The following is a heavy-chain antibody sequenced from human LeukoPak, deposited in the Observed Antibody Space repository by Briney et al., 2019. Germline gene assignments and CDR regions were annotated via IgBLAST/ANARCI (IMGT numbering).Heavy chain of an antibody. J-gene: IGHJ6*03. V-gene: IGHV1-2*02. CDR3: ARGQIVVVPAAHRLYYYYMDV. CDR2: INPNSGGT. D-gene: IGHD2-2*01. Sequence: ALAKVSCKASGYTFTGYYMHWVRQAPGQGLEWMGWINPNSGGTNYAQKFQGRVTMTRDTSISTAYMELSRLRSDDTAVYYCARGQIVVVPAAHRLYYYYMDVWGKGTTVTVSS. CDR1: GYTFTGYY.